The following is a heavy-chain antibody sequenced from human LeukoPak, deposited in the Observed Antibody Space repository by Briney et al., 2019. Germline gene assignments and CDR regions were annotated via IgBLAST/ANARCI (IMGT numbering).Heavy chain of an antibody. CDR2: INPNSGGT. D-gene: IGHD3-22*01. CDR3: ARDRNYYDHNGNFDY. J-gene: IGHJ4*02. V-gene: IGHV1-2*02. Sequence: ASVKVSCKPSGDTDNTNPITWVRQARGQGLEWMGWINPNSGGTNYAQKFQGRVTLTRDTSLSTAYMELSRLRSDDTAVYYCARDRNYYDHNGNFDYWGQGTLVTVSS. CDR1: GDTDNTNP.